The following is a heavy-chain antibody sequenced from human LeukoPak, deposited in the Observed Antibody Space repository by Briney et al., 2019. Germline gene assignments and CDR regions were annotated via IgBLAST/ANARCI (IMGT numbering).Heavy chain of an antibody. CDR2: ISSSGDII. J-gene: IGHJ4*02. CDR1: GFTFSDYY. D-gene: IGHD4-17*01. V-gene: IGHV3-11*04. CDR3: ARLMTTVTRGDY. Sequence: GGSLRLSCAASGFTFSDYYMSWIRQAPGKGLEWVSYISSSGDIIYYADSVKGRFTISRDNAKNSLYLQMNSLRAEDTAVYYCARLMTTVTRGDYWGQGTLVTVSS.